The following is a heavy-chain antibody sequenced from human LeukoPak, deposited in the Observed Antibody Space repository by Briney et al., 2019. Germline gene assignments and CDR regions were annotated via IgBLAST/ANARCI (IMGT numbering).Heavy chain of an antibody. CDR1: GVTFSSYA. D-gene: IGHD5-18*01. CDR3: AILPGYSYVPTDY. J-gene: IGHJ4*02. Sequence: GGSLRLSCAASGVTFSSYAMSWVRQAPGKGLEWVSVISGSGGSTYYADSVKGRFTISRDNSKNTLYLQMNSLRAEDTAVYYCAILPGYSYVPTDYWGQGTLVTVSS. V-gene: IGHV3-23*01. CDR2: ISGSGGST.